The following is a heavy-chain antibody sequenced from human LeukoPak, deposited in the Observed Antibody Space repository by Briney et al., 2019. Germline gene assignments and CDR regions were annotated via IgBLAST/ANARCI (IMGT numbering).Heavy chain of an antibody. CDR1: GFTFSSYW. D-gene: IGHD3-10*01. Sequence: GGSLRLSCAASGFTFSSYWMHWVRQAPGKGLVWVSRINSDGSVTYYADSVKGRFTISRDNSKNTLYLQMNSLRAEDTAVYYCAKERTGGLDYWGQGTLVTVSS. CDR3: AKERTGGLDY. V-gene: IGHV3-74*01. J-gene: IGHJ4*02. CDR2: INSDGSVT.